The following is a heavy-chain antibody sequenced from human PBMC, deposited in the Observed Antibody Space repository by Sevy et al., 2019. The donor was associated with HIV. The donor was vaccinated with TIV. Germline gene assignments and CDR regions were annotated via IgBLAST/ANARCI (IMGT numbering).Heavy chain of an antibody. J-gene: IGHJ4*02. V-gene: IGHV3-30*02. D-gene: IGHD3-16*01. CDR3: ARAPEENYDYITGSFDY. Sequence: GGSLRLSCAASGFTFSSYGMHWVRQAPGKGLEWVAFIRYDGSNKYYADSVKGRFTISRDNSKNTLYLQMNSLRAEDTAVYYCARAPEENYDYITGSFDYWGQGTLVTVSS. CDR1: GFTFSSYG. CDR2: IRYDGSNK.